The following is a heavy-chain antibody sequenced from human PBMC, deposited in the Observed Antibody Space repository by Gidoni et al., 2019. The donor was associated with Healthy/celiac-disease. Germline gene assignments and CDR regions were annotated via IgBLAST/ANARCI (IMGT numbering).Heavy chain of an antibody. J-gene: IGHJ6*02. Sequence: EVQLLESGGGLVQPGGSLRLSCAASGFTFSSYAMSWVRQAPGKGLEWVSAISGSGGSTYYADSVKGRFTISRDNSKNTLYLQMNSLRAEDTAVYYCAKDRTNNYYGSGTLGGMDVWGQGTTVTVSS. CDR3: AKDRTNNYYGSGTLGGMDV. CDR2: ISGSGGST. D-gene: IGHD3-10*01. CDR1: GFTFSSYA. V-gene: IGHV3-23*01.